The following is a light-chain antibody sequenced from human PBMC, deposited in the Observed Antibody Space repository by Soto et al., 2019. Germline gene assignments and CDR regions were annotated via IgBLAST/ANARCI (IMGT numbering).Light chain of an antibody. CDR3: QQYKSQWT. Sequence: DIQMTQSPSTLSASVGDRVTITCRSSQSISSWLAWYQQKPGKAPKLLIYKASSLESGVPSRFSGSGSGTEFTLPSSSLQPDDFVTYYCQQYKSQWTFGQGTKVEIK. J-gene: IGKJ1*01. V-gene: IGKV1-5*03. CDR1: QSISSW. CDR2: KAS.